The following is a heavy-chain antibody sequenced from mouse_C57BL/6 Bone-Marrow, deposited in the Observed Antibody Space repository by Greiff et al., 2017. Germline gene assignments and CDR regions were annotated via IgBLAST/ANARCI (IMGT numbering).Heavy chain of an antibody. CDR3: ARRWLLLDY. D-gene: IGHD2-3*01. CDR1: GYTFTSYW. Sequence: VQLQQPGAELVKPGASVKLSCKASGYTFTSYWMHWVKQRPGQGLEWIGMIHPNSGSTNYNEKFKSKATLTVDQSSSTAYMQLSSLTSEDSAVYYCARRWLLLDYWGQGTTLTVSS. CDR2: IHPNSGST. V-gene: IGHV1-64*01. J-gene: IGHJ2*01.